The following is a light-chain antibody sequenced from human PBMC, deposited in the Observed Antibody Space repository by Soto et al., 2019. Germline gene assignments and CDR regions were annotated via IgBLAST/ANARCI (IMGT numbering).Light chain of an antibody. CDR1: QSVSSSY. V-gene: IGKV3-20*01. CDR3: QQYGSSPRT. J-gene: IGKJ1*01. Sequence: EIAVTQSPATLSVSPGERATLSCRASQSVSSSYLAWYQQKPGQAPRLLIYGASSRATGIPDRFSGSGSGTDFTLTISRLEPEDFAVYYCQQYGSSPRTFGQGTKVDIK. CDR2: GAS.